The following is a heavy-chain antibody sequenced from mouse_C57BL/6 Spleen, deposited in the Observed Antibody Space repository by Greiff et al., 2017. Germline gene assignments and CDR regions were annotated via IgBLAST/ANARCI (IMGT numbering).Heavy chain of an antibody. D-gene: IGHD3-2*02. CDR1: GYTFTSYW. CDR3: ARDDSSGFLFYFGC. Sequence: QVQLQQPGAELVMPGASVKLSCKASGYTFTSYWMHWVKQRPGQGLEWIGEIDPSNSYTNYNQKFKGKSTLTVDKSSSTAYMQLSSLRCEDSAVYYGARDDSSGFLFYFGCWGHGPTLSFSS. CDR2: IDPSNSYT. J-gene: IGHJ2*01. V-gene: IGHV1-69*01.